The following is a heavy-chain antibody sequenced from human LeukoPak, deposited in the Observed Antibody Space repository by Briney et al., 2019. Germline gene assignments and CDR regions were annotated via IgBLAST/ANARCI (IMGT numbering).Heavy chain of an antibody. D-gene: IGHD3-22*01. CDR1: GGSFSGYY. Sequence: SETLSLTCAVYGGSFSGYYWSWIRQPPGKGLEWIGEINHSGSTNYNPSLKSRVTISVDTSKNQFSLKLSSVTAADTAVYYCARGTFSGFNDHFDYWGQGTLVTVSS. V-gene: IGHV4-34*01. CDR2: INHSGST. CDR3: ARGTFSGFNDHFDY. J-gene: IGHJ4*02.